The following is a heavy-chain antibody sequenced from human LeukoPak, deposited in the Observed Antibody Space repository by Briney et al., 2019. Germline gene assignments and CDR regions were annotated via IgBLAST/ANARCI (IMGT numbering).Heavy chain of an antibody. V-gene: IGHV3-23*01. CDR3: AKGSLEYYDYVWGSYAGFDY. Sequence: GGSLRLSCAASGFTFSSYAVSWVRQAPGKGLEWVSAISGSGGSTYYADSVKGRFTISRDNSKNTLYLQMNSLRAEDTAVYYCAKGSLEYYDYVWGSYAGFDYWGQGTLVTVSS. CDR2: ISGSGGST. CDR1: GFTFSSYA. D-gene: IGHD3-16*01. J-gene: IGHJ4*02.